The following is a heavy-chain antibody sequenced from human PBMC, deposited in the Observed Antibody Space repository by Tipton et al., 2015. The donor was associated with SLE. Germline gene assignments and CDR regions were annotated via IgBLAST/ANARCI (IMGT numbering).Heavy chain of an antibody. V-gene: IGHV4-61*09. Sequence: TLSLTCTVSGASISSGDYHWSWIRQPAGKGLEWIGEINHSGGTNYNPSLKSRVTISVDTSKKQFSLKLRSVTAADTAVYYCARGIVAAFFYWGQGTLVTVSS. CDR2: INHSGGT. CDR3: ARGIVAAFFY. J-gene: IGHJ4*02. D-gene: IGHD6-6*01. CDR1: GASISSGDYH.